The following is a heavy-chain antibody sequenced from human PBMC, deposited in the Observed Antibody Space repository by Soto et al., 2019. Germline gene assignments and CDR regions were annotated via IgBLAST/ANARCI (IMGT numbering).Heavy chain of an antibody. Sequence: QVQLVQSGAEVKKPGASVNVSCKASGYTFTTYAISWVRQAPGQGLEWMGWISPYNGNTVYAQSLQDRVTLTTDTSTRTAYMELRSLRSDDTAAYYCARDFGRFDPWGQGTLVTVSS. CDR2: ISPYNGNT. J-gene: IGHJ5*02. D-gene: IGHD3-10*01. CDR1: GYTFTTYA. CDR3: ARDFGRFDP. V-gene: IGHV1-18*01.